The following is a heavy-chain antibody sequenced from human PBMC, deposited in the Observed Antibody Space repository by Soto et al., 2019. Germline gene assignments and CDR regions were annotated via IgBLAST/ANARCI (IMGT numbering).Heavy chain of an antibody. V-gene: IGHV4-39*01. D-gene: IGHD3-10*01. Sequence: SETLSLTCTVSGGSISSSSYYWGWIRQPPGKGLEWIGSIYYSGSTYYNPSLKSRVTISVDTSKNQFSLKLSSVTAADTAVYYCASLGVSGYLDYWGQGILVTVSS. CDR1: GGSISSSSYY. CDR2: IYYSGST. CDR3: ASLGVSGYLDY. J-gene: IGHJ4*02.